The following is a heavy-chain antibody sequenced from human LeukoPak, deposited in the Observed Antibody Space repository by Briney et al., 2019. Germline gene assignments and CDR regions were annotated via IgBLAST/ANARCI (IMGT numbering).Heavy chain of an antibody. CDR3: ARGDRQVYYYYMDV. D-gene: IGHD3-22*01. CDR2: INPTGGST. Sequence: ASVKVSCKASGYTFTSYYMHWVRQAPGQGLEWMGLINPTGGSTGYAQKFQGRVTMTRDTSISTAYMEMSRLRSDDAAMYYCARGDRQVYYYYMDVWGKGTTVTISS. V-gene: IGHV1-46*01. J-gene: IGHJ6*03. CDR1: GYTFTSYY.